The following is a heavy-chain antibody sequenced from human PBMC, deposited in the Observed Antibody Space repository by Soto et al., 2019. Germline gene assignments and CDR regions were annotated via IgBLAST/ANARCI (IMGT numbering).Heavy chain of an antibody. V-gene: IGHV3-23*01. D-gene: IGHD1-7*01. Sequence: ETLRLSCAASGFTFSSYAMSWVRQAPGKGLEWVSAISGSGGSTYYADSVKGRFTISRDNSKNTLYLQMNSLRAEDTAVYYCAKARGDWNYQSYFDYWGQGTLVTVSS. CDR2: ISGSGGST. CDR3: AKARGDWNYQSYFDY. CDR1: GFTFSSYA. J-gene: IGHJ4*02.